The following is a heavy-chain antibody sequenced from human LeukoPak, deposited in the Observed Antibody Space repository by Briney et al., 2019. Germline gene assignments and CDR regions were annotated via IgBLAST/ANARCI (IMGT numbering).Heavy chain of an antibody. V-gene: IGHV3-7*01. CDR1: GFTFSSYW. J-gene: IGHJ6*03. CDR3: ARKGGSSSPYYYYMDV. D-gene: IGHD6-6*01. CDR2: IKQDGSEK. Sequence: PGGSLRLSCAASGFTFSSYWMSWVRQAPGKGLEWVANIKQDGSEKYYVDSVKGRFTISRDNAKNSLYLQMNSLRAEDTAVYYCARKGGSSSPYYYYMDVWGKGTTVTVSS.